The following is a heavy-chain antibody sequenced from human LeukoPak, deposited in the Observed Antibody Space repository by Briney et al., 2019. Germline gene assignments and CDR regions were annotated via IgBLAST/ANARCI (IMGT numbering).Heavy chain of an antibody. CDR3: ARSWDGYDFWSGYQTSYYFDY. V-gene: IGHV4-59*12. J-gene: IGHJ4*02. CDR2: IYYSGST. CDR1: GGSISSYY. Sequence: LVKPSETLSLTCTVSGGSISSYYWSWIRQPPGKGLEWIGYIYYSGSTNYNPSLKSRVTISVDTSKNQFSRKLSSVTAADTAVYYCARSWDGYDFWSGYQTSYYFDYWGQGTLVTVSS. D-gene: IGHD3-3*01.